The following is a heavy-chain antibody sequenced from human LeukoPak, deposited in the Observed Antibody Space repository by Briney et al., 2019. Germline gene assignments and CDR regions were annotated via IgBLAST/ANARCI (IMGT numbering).Heavy chain of an antibody. Sequence: GGSLRLSCAASGFTFSDYWMHWVRQAPGKGLVWVSRIISDGTSATYADSVKGRFTMSRDNAKNTLHLEMNSLRADDTAVYYCARDARYNIDVWGQGTTATVSS. CDR3: ARDARYNIDV. CDR1: GFTFSDYW. V-gene: IGHV3-74*01. D-gene: IGHD3-9*01. CDR2: IISDGTSA. J-gene: IGHJ6*02.